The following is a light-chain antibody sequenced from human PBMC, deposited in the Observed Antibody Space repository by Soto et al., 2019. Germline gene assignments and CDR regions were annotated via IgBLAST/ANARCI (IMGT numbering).Light chain of an antibody. Sequence: HSVLPQPPSASGPPGQSVTISCTGTSCDVGGYNYVSWYQQHPGKAPKLMIYEVSKRPSGVPDRFSGCKSGNTASLTVSGLQAEDEADYYCSSYAGSNNLVFGTGTKVTVL. V-gene: IGLV2-8*01. J-gene: IGLJ1*01. CDR3: SSYAGSNNLV. CDR1: SCDVGGYNY. CDR2: EVS.